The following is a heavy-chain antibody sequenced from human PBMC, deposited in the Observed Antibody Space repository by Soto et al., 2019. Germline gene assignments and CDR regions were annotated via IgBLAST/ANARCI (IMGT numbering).Heavy chain of an antibody. CDR1: GFTFSNYY. Sequence: GGSLRLSCGASGFTFSNYYMSWIRQAPGKGREWVSYISSTGRTIYYADSVKGRFAVSRDNGQSSLSLKLNSLRVEDAAVYYCARSYSSGWEFDYWGQGTQVTVSS. D-gene: IGHD6-19*01. J-gene: IGHJ4*02. V-gene: IGHV3-11*01. CDR2: ISSTGRTI. CDR3: ARSYSSGWEFDY.